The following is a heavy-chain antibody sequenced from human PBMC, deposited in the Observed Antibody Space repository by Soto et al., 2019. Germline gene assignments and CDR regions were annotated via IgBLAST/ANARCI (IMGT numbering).Heavy chain of an antibody. J-gene: IGHJ4*02. D-gene: IGHD6-19*01. CDR3: ARVEQWLYIAKY. V-gene: IGHV3-30*04. CDR1: GLTFSSFA. CDR2: ISDDGSNK. Sequence: QVQLVESGGGVVQPGRSLRLSCAASGLTFSSFAMHWVRQAPGKGLEWVALISDDGSNKYYADSVKGRFTIPRDNSKNTLYLQMNSLRGEDTAVYSCARVEQWLYIAKYWGQGTLVTVSS.